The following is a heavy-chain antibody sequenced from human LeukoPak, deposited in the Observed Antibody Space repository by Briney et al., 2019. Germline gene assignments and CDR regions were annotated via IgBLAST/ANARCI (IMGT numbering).Heavy chain of an antibody. CDR1: GGSFSGYY. D-gene: IGHD3-3*01. Sequence: SETLSLICAVYGGSFSGYYWSWIRQPPGKGLEWIGEINHSGSTNYNPSLKSRVTISVDTSKNQFSLKLSSVTAADTAVYYCARIRFLSHYLARLSYFDYWGQGTLVTVSS. CDR2: INHSGST. CDR3: ARIRFLSHYLARLSYFDY. V-gene: IGHV4-34*01. J-gene: IGHJ4*02.